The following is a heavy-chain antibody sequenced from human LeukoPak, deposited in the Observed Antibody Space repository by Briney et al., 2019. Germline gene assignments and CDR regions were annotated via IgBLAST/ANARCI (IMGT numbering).Heavy chain of an antibody. J-gene: IGHJ6*02. CDR3: ARHGGRRYDFWSGYYNYYYYGMDV. CDR2: IYYSVSV. D-gene: IGHD3-3*01. V-gene: IGHV4-59*08. Sequence: SGTLSLTCTVSGGSISSYYWSWVRQPPGKGLEWGGYIYYSVSVNYNPSLKSRVSISVDTSKNQFSLKLSSVTAKDTAVYYCARHGGRRYDFWSGYYNYYYYGMDVWGQGTTVTVSS. CDR1: GGSISSYY.